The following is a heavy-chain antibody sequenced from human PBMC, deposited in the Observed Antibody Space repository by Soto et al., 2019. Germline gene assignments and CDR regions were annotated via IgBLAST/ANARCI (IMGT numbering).Heavy chain of an antibody. CDR3: TKYRRTDAEGYSFDY. CDR2: IHYSGST. V-gene: IGHV4-59*01. D-gene: IGHD2-15*01. J-gene: IGHJ4*02. Sequence: QVQLQESGPGLVKPSETLSLTCTVSGGSISGSYWSWIRQTPGKVLEWVGYIHYSGSTNYNPSLKSRVTMSVDSAKNQFSLQLSSVTAADTDVYFCTKYRRTDAEGYSFDYWGQGALVTVSS. CDR1: GGSISGSY.